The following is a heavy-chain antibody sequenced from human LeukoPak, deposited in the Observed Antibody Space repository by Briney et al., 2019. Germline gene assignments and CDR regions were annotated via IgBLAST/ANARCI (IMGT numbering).Heavy chain of an antibody. D-gene: IGHD1-26*01. CDR3: TRESGAFSPFGF. V-gene: IGHV4-4*02. Sequence: SSETLSLTCAVSGGSILTTNWWSWVRQPPGKGLEWIGEVHLSGASNYNPSLKSRVNMSIDKSKNQLSLELTSVTAADTAIYYCTRESGAFSPFGFWGQGTLVTVSS. CDR1: GGSILTTNW. J-gene: IGHJ4*02. CDR2: VHLSGAS.